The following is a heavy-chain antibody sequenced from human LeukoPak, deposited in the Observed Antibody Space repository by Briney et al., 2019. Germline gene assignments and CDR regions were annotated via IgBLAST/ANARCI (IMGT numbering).Heavy chain of an antibody. CDR3: ARDQGTTGNDY. V-gene: IGHV4-34*01. D-gene: IGHD4-17*01. J-gene: IGHJ4*02. CDR1: GGSISGYY. Sequence: PSETLSLTCTVSGGSISGYYWSWIRQPPGKGLEWIGEINHSGSTNYNPSLKSRVTISVDTSKNQFSLKLSSVTAADTAVYYCARDQGTTGNDYWGQGTLVTVSS. CDR2: INHSGST.